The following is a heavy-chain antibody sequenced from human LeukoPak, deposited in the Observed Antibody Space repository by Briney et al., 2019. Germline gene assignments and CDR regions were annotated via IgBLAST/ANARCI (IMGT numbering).Heavy chain of an antibody. CDR1: LGTFTSYA. V-gene: IGHV1-69*13. D-gene: IGHD3-10*01. CDR2: MIPIFGTA. Sequence: SLKVSCKASLGTFTSYAISWVRQTPGQGLECMGAMIPIFGTANYAQKFQGRVTITADESTSTAYMQLSSLRSEDTAVYYCASSITMVRGVMYNWFDPWGQGTLVTVSS. J-gene: IGHJ5*02. CDR3: ASSITMVRGVMYNWFDP.